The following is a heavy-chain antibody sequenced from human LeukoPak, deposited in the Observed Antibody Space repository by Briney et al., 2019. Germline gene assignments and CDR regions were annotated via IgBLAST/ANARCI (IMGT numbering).Heavy chain of an antibody. CDR1: GFTFNYYG. J-gene: IGHJ4*02. CDR2: ISSDGNYI. V-gene: IGHV3-21*01. D-gene: IGHD3-3*01. Sequence: GGSLRLSCAVSGFTFNYYGMNWVRQAPGKGLEWVSSISSDGNYIYYADSVKGRFTISRATAKKSLYLHMNSLRVEDTAVYYCARAPRGYDFWSGYYPDYWGQGTLVTVSS. CDR3: ARAPRGYDFWSGYYPDY.